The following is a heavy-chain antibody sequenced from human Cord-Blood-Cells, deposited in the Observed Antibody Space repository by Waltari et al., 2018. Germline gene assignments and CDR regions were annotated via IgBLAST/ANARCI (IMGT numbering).Heavy chain of an antibody. V-gene: IGHV4-34*01. Sequence: QVQLQQWGAGLLRPSETLSLTCAVYGGSFSGYYWSRIGQPPGKGLELIGEINQSGSTNYNPSLTSRVTISVDTSKHQFSLKLSSVTAADTAVYYCASVAAAGNFDYWRQGTLVTVSS. CDR1: GGSFSGYY. CDR2: INQSGST. J-gene: IGHJ4*02. D-gene: IGHD6-13*01. CDR3: ASVAAAGNFDY.